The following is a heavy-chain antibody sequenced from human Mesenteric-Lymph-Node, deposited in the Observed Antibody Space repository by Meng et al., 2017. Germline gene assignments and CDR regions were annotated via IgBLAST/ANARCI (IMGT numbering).Heavy chain of an antibody. V-gene: IGHV4-4*01. CDR3: ARERMRELGLFDY. J-gene: IGHJ4*02. Sequence: GSLRLSCAVSGDSIGNSKWWSWLRQSPGKGLEWIGEISNSGKTVYSPSLKSRVTISLDKSSNHFSLTLSPVTAADTAIYFCARERMRELGLFDYWGQGALVTVSS. CDR1: GDSIGNSKW. CDR2: ISNSGKT. D-gene: IGHD7-27*01.